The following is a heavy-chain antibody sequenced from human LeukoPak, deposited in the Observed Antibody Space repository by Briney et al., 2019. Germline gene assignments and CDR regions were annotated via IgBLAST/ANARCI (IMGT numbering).Heavy chain of an antibody. D-gene: IGHD4/OR15-4a*01. CDR2: ISYSGNT. Sequence: SETLSLTCTVSGGSISSYYWSWIRQPPGKRLEYLGYISYSGNTNYNPSLTSRVTISVDTSKNQFSLKLSSVTAADTAIYYCARWSDYGGTYVYSFDYWGQGTLVTVSS. V-gene: IGHV4-59*01. CDR1: GGSISSYY. CDR3: ARWSDYGGTYVYSFDY. J-gene: IGHJ4*02.